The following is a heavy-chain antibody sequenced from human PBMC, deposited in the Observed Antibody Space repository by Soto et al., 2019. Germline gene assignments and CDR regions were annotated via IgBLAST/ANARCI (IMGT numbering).Heavy chain of an antibody. Sequence: SQTLSLTCAISGDSVSSNSAAWNWIRQSPSRGLEWLGRTYYRSKWYNDYAVSVKSRITINPDTSKNQFSLQLNSVTPEDTAVYYCAREPGISIFVVPSRVAFDFRDQVXMGT. CDR2: TYYRSKWYN. CDR3: AREPGISIFVVPSRVAFDF. J-gene: IGHJ3*01. CDR1: GDSVSSNSAA. V-gene: IGHV6-1*01. D-gene: IGHD3-3*01.